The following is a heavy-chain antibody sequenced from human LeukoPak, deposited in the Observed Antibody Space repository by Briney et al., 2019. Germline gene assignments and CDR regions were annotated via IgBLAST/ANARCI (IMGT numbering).Heavy chain of an antibody. CDR2: IYSGGST. D-gene: IGHD2-2*03. CDR3: ASPPHDGYCSSTSCYLGY. CDR1: GFTVSSNY. J-gene: IGHJ4*02. Sequence: GGSLRLSCAASGFTVSSNYMSWVRQAPGKGLEWVSVIYSGGSTYYADSVKGRFTISRDNSKNTLYLQMNGLRAEDTAVYYCASPPHDGYCSSTSCYLGYWGQGTLVTVSS. V-gene: IGHV3-53*01.